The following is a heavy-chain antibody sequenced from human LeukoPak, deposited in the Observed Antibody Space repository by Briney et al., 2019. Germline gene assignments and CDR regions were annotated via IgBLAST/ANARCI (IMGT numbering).Heavy chain of an antibody. CDR3: AKATHYYDSSVLDY. Sequence: PGGSLRLSCAASGFTFSSYAMSWVRQAPGKGLEWVSAISGSGGSTYYADSVKGRFTISRDNSKNTLYLQMNSLRAEDTAVFYCAKATHYYDSSVLDYWGQGTLVTVSS. D-gene: IGHD3-22*01. J-gene: IGHJ4*02. V-gene: IGHV3-23*01. CDR2: ISGSGGST. CDR1: GFTFSSYA.